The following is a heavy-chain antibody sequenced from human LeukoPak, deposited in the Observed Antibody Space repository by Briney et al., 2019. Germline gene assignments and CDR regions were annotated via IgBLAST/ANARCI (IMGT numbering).Heavy chain of an antibody. D-gene: IGHD5-18*01. CDR1: GGTFSSYA. J-gene: IGHJ5*02. CDR3: ARDLGEIQLWLRGWFDP. Sequence: SVKVSCKASGGTFSSYAISWVRQAPGQGLEWMGRIIPIFGTANYAQKFQGRVTITTDESTSTAYMELSSLRSEDTAVYYCARDLGEIQLWLRGWFDPWGQGTLVTVSS. V-gene: IGHV1-69*05. CDR2: IIPIFGTA.